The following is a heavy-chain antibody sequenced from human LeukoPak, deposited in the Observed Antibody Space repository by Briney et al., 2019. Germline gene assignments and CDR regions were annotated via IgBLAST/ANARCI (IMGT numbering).Heavy chain of an antibody. CDR1: GASISTYY. Sequence: SETLSLTCTVSGASISTYYWSWIRQPPGKGLVWVASIYYDGSTYYSPSLKSRVTISVDTSKNHFSLKLTSVTAADTAIYYCARFLGGNPYYMDVWGKGTTVTVSS. D-gene: IGHD3-3*01. CDR2: IYYDGST. CDR3: ARFLGGNPYYMDV. J-gene: IGHJ6*03. V-gene: IGHV4-59*01.